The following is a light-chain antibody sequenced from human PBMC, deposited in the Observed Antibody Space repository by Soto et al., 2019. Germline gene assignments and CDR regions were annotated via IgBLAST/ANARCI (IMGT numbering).Light chain of an antibody. V-gene: IGLV2-14*01. J-gene: IGLJ1*01. Sequence: QYALTQPASVSGSPGQSITISCTGNSSDVGGYNYVSWYQQHPGKAPKLMIYDVSNRPSGVSTRFSGSKSGNTASLTISGLQAEDEADYYCSSYTSSSTLLYVFGTGTKLTVL. CDR2: DVS. CDR3: SSYTSSSTLLYV. CDR1: SSDVGGYNY.